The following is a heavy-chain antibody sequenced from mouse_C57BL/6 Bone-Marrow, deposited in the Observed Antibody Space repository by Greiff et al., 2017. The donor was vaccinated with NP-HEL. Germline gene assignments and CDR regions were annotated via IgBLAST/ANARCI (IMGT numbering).Heavy chain of an antibody. CDR2: ISYDGSN. V-gene: IGHV3-6*01. J-gene: IGHJ4*01. D-gene: IGHD1-1*01. CDR3: SHYYGSRGYAMDY. Sequence: EVKLVESGPGLVKPSQSLSLTCSVTGYSITSGYYWNWIRQFPGNKLEWMGYISYDGSNNYNPSLKNRISITRDTSKNQFFLKLNSVTTEDTATYYCSHYYGSRGYAMDYWGQGTSVTVSS. CDR1: GYSITSGYY.